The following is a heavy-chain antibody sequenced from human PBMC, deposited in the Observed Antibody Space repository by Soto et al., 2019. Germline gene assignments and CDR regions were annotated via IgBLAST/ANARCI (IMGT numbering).Heavy chain of an antibody. Sequence: LRLSCAASGFTFSSYGMHWVRQAPGKGLEWVAVISYDGSNKYYADSVKGRFTISRDNSKNTLYLQMNSLGAEDTAVYYCAKDRRGTVVTPGYYYGMDVWGQVPTVTVSS. D-gene: IGHD2-21*02. CDR2: ISYDGSNK. J-gene: IGHJ6*02. V-gene: IGHV3-30*18. CDR1: GFTFSSYG. CDR3: AKDRRGTVVTPGYYYGMDV.